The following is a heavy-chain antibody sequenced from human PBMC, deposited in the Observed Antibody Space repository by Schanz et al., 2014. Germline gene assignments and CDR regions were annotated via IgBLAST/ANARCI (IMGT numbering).Heavy chain of an antibody. J-gene: IGHJ3*02. CDR2: IRSDNNYI. CDR1: GFTFRTYS. Sequence: EVQLVESGGGLVQPGGSLRLSCAASGFTFRTYSIHWVRQAPGKGLEWVSYIRSDNNYIYYADSVKGRFTISRDNAKNSLFLQMNSLTAEDTAVYYCVREDMVRGIRAFDIWGQGTMVTVSS. D-gene: IGHD3-10*01. V-gene: IGHV3-21*01. CDR3: VREDMVRGIRAFDI.